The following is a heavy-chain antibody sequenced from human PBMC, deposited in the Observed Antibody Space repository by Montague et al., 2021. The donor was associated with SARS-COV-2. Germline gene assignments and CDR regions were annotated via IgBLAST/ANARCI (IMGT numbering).Heavy chain of an antibody. V-gene: IGHV3-66*01. CDR1: EFTVSSHY. J-gene: IGHJ6*02. CDR2: IYSDDSK. Sequence: SLRLSCAASEFTVSSHYMSWVRQAPGKGLEWVSVIYSDDSKYYADSVKGRFTISRDNSKNTLHLQMNSLRAEDTAVYYCAARTDYYYGLDVWGQGTTVTVSS. D-gene: IGHD1-14*01. CDR3: AARTDYYYGLDV.